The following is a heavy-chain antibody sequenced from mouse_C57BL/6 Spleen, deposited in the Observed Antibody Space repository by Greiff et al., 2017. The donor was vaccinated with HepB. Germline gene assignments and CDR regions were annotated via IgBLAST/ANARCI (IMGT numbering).Heavy chain of an antibody. CDR3: AREDYGNPYAMDY. CDR1: GFTFSDYY. V-gene: IGHV5-16*01. J-gene: IGHJ4*01. Sequence: EVKLVESEGGLVQPGSSMKLSCTASGFTFSDYYMAWVRQVPEKGLEWVANINYDGSSTYYLDSLKSRFIISRDNAKNILYLQMSSLKSEDTATYYCAREDYGNPYAMDYWGQGTSVTVSS. D-gene: IGHD2-1*01. CDR2: INYDGSST.